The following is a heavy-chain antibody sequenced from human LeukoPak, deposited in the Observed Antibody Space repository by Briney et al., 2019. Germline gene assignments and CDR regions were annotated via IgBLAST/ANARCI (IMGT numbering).Heavy chain of an antibody. V-gene: IGHV3-48*03. Sequence: GGSLRLSFAASGFTFSSYEMNWVRQAPGKGLEWVSYISSSGSTIYYADSVKGRFTISRDNAKNSLYLQMNSLRAEDTAVYYCARAAGGQQLVLSNWFDPWGQGTLVTVSS. CDR2: ISSSGSTI. CDR1: GFTFSSYE. CDR3: ARAAGGQQLVLSNWFDP. J-gene: IGHJ5*02. D-gene: IGHD6-13*01.